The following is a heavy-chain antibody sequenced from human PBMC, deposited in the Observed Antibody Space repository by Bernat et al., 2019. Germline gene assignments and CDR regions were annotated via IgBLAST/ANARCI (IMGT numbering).Heavy chain of an antibody. CDR1: GFTFSSYG. Sequence: QVQLVQSGGGVVQPGRSLRLSCAASGFTFSSYGMHWVRQAPGKGLEWVAVIWYDGSNKYYADSVKGRFTISRDNSKNTLYLQMNNLRAEDTAVYYCARDLGGGDSGYDILDYWGQGTLVTVSS. J-gene: IGHJ4*02. CDR3: ARDLGGGDSGYDILDY. D-gene: IGHD5-12*01. CDR2: IWYDGSNK. V-gene: IGHV3-33*01.